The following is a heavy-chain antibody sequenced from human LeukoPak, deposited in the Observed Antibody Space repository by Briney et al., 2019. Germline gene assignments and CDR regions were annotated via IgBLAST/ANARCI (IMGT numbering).Heavy chain of an antibody. CDR1: GYTFTRYD. CDR3: PRRNSAHH. J-gene: IGHJ1*01. Sequence: ASVKVSCKASGYTFTRYDIKWVRQATGQGLEWVGRMSSHSGNAVYAQKLQGRITLIRKSSITAAYMELSSLTSEDPAVYYCPRRNSAHHWGKGHLVPVPT. V-gene: IGHV1-8*01. CDR2: MSSHSGNA. D-gene: IGHD1-1*01.